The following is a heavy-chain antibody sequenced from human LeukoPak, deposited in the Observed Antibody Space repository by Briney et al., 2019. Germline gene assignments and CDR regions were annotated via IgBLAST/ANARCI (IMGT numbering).Heavy chain of an antibody. J-gene: IGHJ4*02. Sequence: GGSLRLSRAASGFTFSSYGMSWVRQAPGKGLEWVSSISGGGGDTYYADSVKGRFTISINNSKNTLYLQMNSLRAEDTAVYYCAKDPITIFGVVTRIFDYWGQGTLVTVSS. V-gene: IGHV3-23*01. CDR3: AKDPITIFGVVTRIFDY. CDR1: GFTFSSYG. CDR2: ISGGGGDT. D-gene: IGHD3-3*01.